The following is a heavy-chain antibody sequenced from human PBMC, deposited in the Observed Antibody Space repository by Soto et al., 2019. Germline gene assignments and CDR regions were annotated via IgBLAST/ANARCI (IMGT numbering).Heavy chain of an antibody. J-gene: IGHJ6*02. CDR3: ARLAPYNIAWPLYYYGMDV. CDR1: GYDFASYA. CDR2: IDGDSGDT. V-gene: IGHV1-3*01. Sequence: QAQLVQSVTEVRKPGASVKISCEASGYDFASYAIHWVRQAPGQRLEWMGWIDGDSGDTKYSQSFQGRITFTRDISANSAFLEVDSPTFDDTAVYYCARLAPYNIAWPLYYYGMDVWGRGTTVLVSS. D-gene: IGHD1-20*01.